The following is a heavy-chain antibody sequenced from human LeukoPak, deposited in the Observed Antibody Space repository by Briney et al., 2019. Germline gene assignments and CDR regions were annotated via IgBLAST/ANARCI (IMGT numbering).Heavy chain of an antibody. Sequence: SETLSLTCTVSGGSISSGDYYWSWIRQPPGKGLEWIGYIYYSGSTNYNPSLKSRVTISVDTSKNQFSLKLSSVTAADTAVYYCARVRQQWLVNYLFDYWGQGTLVTVSS. CDR1: GGSISSGDYY. D-gene: IGHD6-19*01. CDR2: IYYSGST. J-gene: IGHJ4*02. CDR3: ARVRQQWLVNYLFDY. V-gene: IGHV4-61*08.